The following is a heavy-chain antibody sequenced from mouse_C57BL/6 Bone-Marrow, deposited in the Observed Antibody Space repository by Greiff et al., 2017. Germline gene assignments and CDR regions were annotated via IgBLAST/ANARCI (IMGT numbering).Heavy chain of an antibody. Sequence: EVQLQESGGGLVKPGGSLKLSCAASGFTFSSYAMSWVRQTPEKRLEWVATISDGGSYTYYPDNVKGRFTISRDTAKHNLYLQMSHLKSEATDMYYSARGDRSYAGFAYWGQGTLVTVSA. CDR2: ISDGGSYT. CDR3: ARGDRSYAGFAY. D-gene: IGHD1-1*01. V-gene: IGHV5-4*01. CDR1: GFTFSSYA. J-gene: IGHJ3*01.